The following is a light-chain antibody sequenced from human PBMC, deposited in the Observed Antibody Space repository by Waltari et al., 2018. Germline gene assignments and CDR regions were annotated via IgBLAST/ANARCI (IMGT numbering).Light chain of an antibody. J-gene: IGKJ1*01. CDR3: QHYVRLPAT. CDR2: DAS. V-gene: IGKV3-20*01. CDR1: QTFGKY. Sequence: EIVLTQSPGTLSLSPGERATLSCRASQTFGKYLAWYQQKPGQAPRILIYDASIRASGIPDRFSGSGSGTDFSLTISTLEPEDFAVYYCQHYVRLPATFGQGTKVEIK.